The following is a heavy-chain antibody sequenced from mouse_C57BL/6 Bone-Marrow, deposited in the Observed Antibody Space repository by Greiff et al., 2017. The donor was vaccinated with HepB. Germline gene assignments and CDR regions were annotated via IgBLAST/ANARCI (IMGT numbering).Heavy chain of an antibody. D-gene: IGHD1-1*01. CDR3: ANLNYYGSSYWYFDV. V-gene: IGHV3-6*01. J-gene: IGHJ1*03. CDR1: GYSITSGYY. Sequence: ESGPGLVKPSQSLSLTCSVTGYSITSGYYWNWIRQFPGNKLEWMGYISYDGSNNYNPSLKNRISITRDTSKNQFFLKLNSVTTEDTATYYCANLNYYGSSYWYFDVWGTGTTVTVSS. CDR2: ISYDGSN.